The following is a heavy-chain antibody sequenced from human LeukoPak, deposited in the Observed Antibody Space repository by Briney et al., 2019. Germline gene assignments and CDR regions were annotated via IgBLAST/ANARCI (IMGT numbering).Heavy chain of an antibody. CDR1: GFTFSSYA. D-gene: IGHD2-21*01. J-gene: IGHJ4*02. CDR3: ARGAVMAGYHDY. CDR2: ISSNGGST. Sequence: GGSLRLSCAASGFTFSSYAMHWVRQAPGKGLEYVSAISSNGGSTYYANSVKGRFTISRDNSKDTLYLQMGSLRAEDMAVYYCARGAVMAGYHDYWGQGTLVTVSS. V-gene: IGHV3-64*01.